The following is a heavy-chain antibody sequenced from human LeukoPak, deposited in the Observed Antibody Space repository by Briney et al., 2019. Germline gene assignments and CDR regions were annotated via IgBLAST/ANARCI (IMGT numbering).Heavy chain of an antibody. D-gene: IGHD1-26*01. CDR3: ARDTVGAPGYY. Sequence: GGSLRLSCAASGFTFSSYAMHWVRQAPGKGLEWVAVISYDGSNKYYADSVKGRFTISRDNSKNTLYLQMNSLRAEDTAVYYCARDTVGAPGYYWGQGTLVTVSS. CDR2: ISYDGSNK. CDR1: GFTFSSYA. V-gene: IGHV3-30*04. J-gene: IGHJ4*02.